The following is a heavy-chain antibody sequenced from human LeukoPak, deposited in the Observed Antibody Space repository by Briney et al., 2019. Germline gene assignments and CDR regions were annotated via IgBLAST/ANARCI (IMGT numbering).Heavy chain of an antibody. J-gene: IGHJ3*02. CDR1: GFTFSSYA. D-gene: IGHD3-9*01. V-gene: IGHV3-23*01. CDR3: AKDKSKYYDINPDAFDI. Sequence: PGGSLRLSCAASGFTFSSYAMSWVRQAPGKGLEWVSAISGSGGSTYYADSVKGQFTISRDNSKNTLYLQMNSLRAEDTAVYYCAKDKSKYYDINPDAFDIWGQGTMVTVSS. CDR2: ISGSGGST.